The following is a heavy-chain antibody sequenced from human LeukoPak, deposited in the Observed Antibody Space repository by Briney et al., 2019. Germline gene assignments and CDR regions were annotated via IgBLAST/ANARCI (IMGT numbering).Heavy chain of an antibody. V-gene: IGHV1-18*01. CDR3: ARDRWSGATGDYHYYYGMDV. D-gene: IGHD1-26*01. CDR2: IGGYNGKT. Sequence: ASVKVSCKASGYTSTNYGISWVRQAPGRGLEWMGWIGGYNGKTKYVEKHQGRATMTTDTSTSTAYMELRSLRSDDTAVYYCARDRWSGATGDYHYYYGMDVWGQGTTVIVSS. J-gene: IGHJ6*02. CDR1: GYTSTNYG.